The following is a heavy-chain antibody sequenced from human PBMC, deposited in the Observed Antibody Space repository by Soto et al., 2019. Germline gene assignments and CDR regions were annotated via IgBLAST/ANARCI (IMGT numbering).Heavy chain of an antibody. CDR3: ARTCSGGTCSFDY. J-gene: IGHJ4*02. CDR2: ISGSGDST. D-gene: IGHD2-15*01. Sequence: GGSLRLSCAASGFTFSSYAMSWVRQAPGKGLEWVSGISGSGDSTYYADSVKGRFTISRDNSKNTLYLQMNSLRAEDTAVYYCARTCSGGTCSFDYWGQGTLVTVSS. V-gene: IGHV3-23*01. CDR1: GFTFSSYA.